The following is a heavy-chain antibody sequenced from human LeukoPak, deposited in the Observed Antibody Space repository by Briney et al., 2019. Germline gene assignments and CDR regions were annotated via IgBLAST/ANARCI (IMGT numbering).Heavy chain of an antibody. D-gene: IGHD6-19*01. Sequence: SETLSLTCTVSGGSISSGSYYWSWIRQPAGKGLEWIGRIYTSGSTNYNPSLKSRVTISVDASKNQFSLKLSSVTAADTAVYYCARDRPGIAVAGTFRVKHHNWFDPWGQGTLVTVSS. CDR1: GGSISSGSYY. CDR3: ARDRPGIAVAGTFRVKHHNWFDP. V-gene: IGHV4-61*02. CDR2: IYTSGST. J-gene: IGHJ5*02.